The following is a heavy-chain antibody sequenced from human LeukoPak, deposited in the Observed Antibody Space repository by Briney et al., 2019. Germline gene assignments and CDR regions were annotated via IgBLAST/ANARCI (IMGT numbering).Heavy chain of an antibody. D-gene: IGHD1-1*01. Sequence: PGGSLRLSCAASGFTFSDYYMSWIRQAPGKGLEWISYISSSGSTIFQADSMKGRFTISRDNAKNSLYLQMNNLRVEDTAVYYCARVSSQQLKRGQGTLVTVSS. CDR2: ISSSGSTI. CDR3: ARVSSQQLK. J-gene: IGHJ4*02. V-gene: IGHV3-11*01. CDR1: GFTFSDYY.